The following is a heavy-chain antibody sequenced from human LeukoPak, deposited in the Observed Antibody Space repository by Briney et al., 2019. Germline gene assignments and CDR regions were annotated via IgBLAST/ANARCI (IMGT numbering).Heavy chain of an antibody. CDR3: ASLKGLFDYFDY. V-gene: IGHV3-53*01. Sequence: GGSLRLSCAASGVTVNYNFMSWVRQAPGKGLEWVSVIYSDSSADYADSVKGRFTISRDDAQNTLYLQMNSLRAEDTAVYYCASLKGLFDYFDYWGQGVLVTVYS. J-gene: IGHJ4*02. CDR1: GVTVNYNF. CDR2: IYSDSSA. D-gene: IGHD3-22*01.